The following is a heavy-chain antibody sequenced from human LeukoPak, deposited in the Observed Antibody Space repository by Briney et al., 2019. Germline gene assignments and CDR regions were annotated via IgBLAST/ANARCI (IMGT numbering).Heavy chain of an antibody. D-gene: IGHD1-1*01. CDR3: ARDVPGSIGTTARFDP. CDR1: GFTFTSHD. CDR2: ISTHNGNT. Sequence: ASVKVSCKTSGFTFTSHDYNWVRQAPGQGLEWMGWISTHNGNTNYAPKFQGRVTMTTDKSTSTTYMELRSLTSDDTAVYYCARDVPGSIGTTARFDPWGQGTLVTVSS. J-gene: IGHJ5*02. V-gene: IGHV1-18*01.